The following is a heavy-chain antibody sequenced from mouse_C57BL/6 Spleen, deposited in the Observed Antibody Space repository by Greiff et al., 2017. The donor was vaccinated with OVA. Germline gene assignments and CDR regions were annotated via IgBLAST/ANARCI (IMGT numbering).Heavy chain of an antibody. D-gene: IGHD2-4*01. Sequence: DVQLVESGGDLVKPGGSLKLSCAASGFTFSSYGMSWVRQTPDKRLEWVATISSGGSYTYYPDSVKGRFTISRDNAKNTLYLQMSSLKSEDTAMYYCARQGGYDYDGGYFDDWGQGTTLTVSS. CDR3: ARQGGYDYDGGYFDD. CDR2: ISSGGSYT. V-gene: IGHV5-6*01. CDR1: GFTFSSYG. J-gene: IGHJ2*01.